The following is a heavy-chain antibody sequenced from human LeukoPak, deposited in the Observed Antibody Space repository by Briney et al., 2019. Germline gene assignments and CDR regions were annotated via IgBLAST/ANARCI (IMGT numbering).Heavy chain of an antibody. CDR1: GFTFSRYT. CDR3: AKSIQLDY. J-gene: IGHJ4*02. Sequence: GGSLRLTCAGSGFTFSRYTVSWVRQAPGKGLEWVSAISGSGGSTYYADSVKGRFTISRDNSKNTLYLQMNSLRAEDTAVYYCAKSIQLDYWGQGTLVTVSS. CDR2: ISGSGGST. V-gene: IGHV3-23*01. D-gene: IGHD5-18*01.